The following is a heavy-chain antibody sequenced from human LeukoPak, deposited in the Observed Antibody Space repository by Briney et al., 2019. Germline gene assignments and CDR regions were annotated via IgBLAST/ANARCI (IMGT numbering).Heavy chain of an antibody. CDR1: GFTFSSYE. Sequence: GGSLRLSCAASGFTFSSYEMNWVRQAPGKGLEWVSSITSSSSYIYYADSVKGRFTISRDNAKSSLYLQMNSLRAEDTAVYYCAELGITMIGGVWGKGTTVTISS. CDR3: AELGITMIGGV. D-gene: IGHD3-10*02. V-gene: IGHV3-21*01. J-gene: IGHJ6*04. CDR2: ITSSSSYI.